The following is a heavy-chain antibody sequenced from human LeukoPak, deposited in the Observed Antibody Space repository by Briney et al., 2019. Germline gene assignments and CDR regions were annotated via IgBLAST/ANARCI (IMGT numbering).Heavy chain of an antibody. CDR2: ISYDGGNK. V-gene: IGHV3-30-3*02. CDR3: AKSLYYDYVWGSYAQDPFDY. J-gene: IGHJ4*02. CDR1: GFTFSSYA. D-gene: IGHD3-16*01. Sequence: GGSLRLSCAASGFTFSSYAMHWVRQAPGKGLEWVAVISYDGGNKYYADSVKGRFTISRDNSKNTLYLQMNSLRAEDTAVYYCAKSLYYDYVWGSYAQDPFDYWGQGTLVTVSS.